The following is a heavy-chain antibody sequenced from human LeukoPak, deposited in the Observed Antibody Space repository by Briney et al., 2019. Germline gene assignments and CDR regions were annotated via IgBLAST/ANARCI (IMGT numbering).Heavy chain of an antibody. J-gene: IGHJ3*02. V-gene: IGHV3-30*02. Sequence: GGSLRLSCAASGFTFSSYGMHWVRQAPGKGLEWVAFIRYDGSNKYYADSVKGRFTISRDNSKNTLYLQMNSLRAEDTAVYYCARPLVAGTLDDAFDIWGQGTMVTVSS. CDR3: ARPLVAGTLDDAFDI. CDR2: IRYDGSNK. D-gene: IGHD6-19*01. CDR1: GFTFSSYG.